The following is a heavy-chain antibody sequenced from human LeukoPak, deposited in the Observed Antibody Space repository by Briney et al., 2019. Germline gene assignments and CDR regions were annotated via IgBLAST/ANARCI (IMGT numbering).Heavy chain of an antibody. Sequence: ASVKVSCKASGYTLTDYYMHWVRQAPGQGLEWMGWINPNTGATNYAQSFQGRVTMTRDTSINTAFMEVSSLTSDDTAVYHCARVFGYSYGDPAEYFQHWGQGTLITVSS. D-gene: IGHD3-16*02. V-gene: IGHV1-2*02. J-gene: IGHJ1*01. CDR2: INPNTGAT. CDR1: GYTLTDYY. CDR3: ARVFGYSYGDPAEYFQH.